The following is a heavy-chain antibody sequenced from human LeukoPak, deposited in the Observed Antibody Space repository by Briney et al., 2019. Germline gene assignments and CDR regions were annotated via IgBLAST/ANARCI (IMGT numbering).Heavy chain of an antibody. V-gene: IGHV1-8*01. CDR1: GYTFTSYD. J-gene: IGHJ4*02. D-gene: IGHD2-15*01. CDR2: MNPNSGNT. CDR3: ARALRWCSGGSCYRYYFDY. Sequence: GASVKVSCKASGYTFTSYDINGVRQATGQGLEWMGWMNPNSGNTGYAQHVQGRVTMTRNTSISTAYMELSSLRSEDTAVYYCARALRWCSGGSCYRYYFDYWGQGTLVTVSS.